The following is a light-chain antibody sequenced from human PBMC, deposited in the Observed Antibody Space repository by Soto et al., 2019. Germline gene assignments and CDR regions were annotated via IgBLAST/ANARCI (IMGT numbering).Light chain of an antibody. V-gene: IGLV2-8*01. CDR1: SSDVGTYKY. J-gene: IGLJ1*01. Sequence: QSVLAQPPPASGSPGQSVTISCTGTSSDVGTYKYVSWYQQHPGKAPKLMTYEVTKRPSGVPDRFSGSKSGNTASLTVSGLQAEDEADYYCSSYAGSNNFVFGTGTKVTVL. CDR2: EVT. CDR3: SSYAGSNNFV.